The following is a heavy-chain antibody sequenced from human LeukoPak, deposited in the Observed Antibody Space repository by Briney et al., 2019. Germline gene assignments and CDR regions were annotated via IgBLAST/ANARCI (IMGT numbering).Heavy chain of an antibody. CDR1: GFTVSSNY. V-gene: IGHV3-53*01. Sequence: TGGSLRLSCAASGFTVSSNYMSWVRQAPGKGLEWVSVIYSGGSTYYADSVKGRFTISRDNSKNTLYLQMNSLRAEDTAVYYCARDLGYYGSGSYSGDNWFDPWGQGTLVTVSS. J-gene: IGHJ5*02. CDR3: ARDLGYYGSGSYSGDNWFDP. CDR2: IYSGGST. D-gene: IGHD3-10*01.